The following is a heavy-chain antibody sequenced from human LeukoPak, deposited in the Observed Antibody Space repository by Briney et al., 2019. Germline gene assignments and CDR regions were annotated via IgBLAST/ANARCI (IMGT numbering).Heavy chain of an antibody. Sequence: SQTLSLTCTVSGGSISSGGYYWGWIRQHPGKGLEWIGYIYYSGSNYYNPSLKSRVTISVDTSKNQFSLKLSSVTAADTAVYYRARVSCSSTSCKRYYYYGMDVWGKGTTVTVSS. V-gene: IGHV4-31*03. J-gene: IGHJ6*04. CDR2: IYYSGSN. CDR3: ARVSCSSTSCKRYYYYGMDV. D-gene: IGHD2-2*01. CDR1: GGSISSGGYY.